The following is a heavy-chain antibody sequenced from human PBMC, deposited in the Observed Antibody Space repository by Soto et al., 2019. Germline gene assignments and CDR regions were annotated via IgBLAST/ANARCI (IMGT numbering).Heavy chain of an antibody. CDR3: AKMRDDVVVPAAIVWFDP. J-gene: IGHJ5*02. V-gene: IGHV3-23*01. CDR2: ITGSGDRR. D-gene: IGHD2-2*01. CDR1: GFTFSNYA. Sequence: GVSLRLSCGASGFTFSNYAMSWFRQAPGQGLEWVSAITGSGDRRYYTDSVKGRFTISRDNSKSTLYLQMNSLRAEDTAVYSCAKMRDDVVVPAAIVWFDPWGQGTLVTVSS.